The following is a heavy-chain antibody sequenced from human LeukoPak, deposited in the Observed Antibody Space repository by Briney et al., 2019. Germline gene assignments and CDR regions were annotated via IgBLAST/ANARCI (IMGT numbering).Heavy chain of an antibody. CDR1: GGSISSYY. CDR3: ARQGLKGAKEWLQFGYFDY. D-gene: IGHD5-24*01. V-gene: IGHV4-59*08. CDR2: IYYSGST. J-gene: IGHJ4*02. Sequence: SEALSLTCTVSGGSISSYYWSWIRQPPGKGLEWIGYIYYSGSTNYNPPLKSRVTISVDTSKNQFSLKLSSVTAADTAVYYCARQGLKGAKEWLQFGYFDYWGQGTLVTVSS.